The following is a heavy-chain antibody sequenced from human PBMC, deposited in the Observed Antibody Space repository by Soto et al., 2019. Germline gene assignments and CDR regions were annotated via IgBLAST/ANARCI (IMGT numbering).Heavy chain of an antibody. CDR3: ARATYYYDSSGSWYGMDA. CDR1: GYTFTGYY. CDR2: INPNSGGT. J-gene: IGHJ6*02. V-gene: IGHV1-2*04. D-gene: IGHD3-22*01. Sequence: ASVKVSCKASGYTFTGYYMHWVRQAPGQGLEWMGWINPNSGGTNYAQKFQGWVTMTRDTSISTAYMELSRLRSDDTAVYYCARATYYYDSSGSWYGMDAWGQGTTVTVSS.